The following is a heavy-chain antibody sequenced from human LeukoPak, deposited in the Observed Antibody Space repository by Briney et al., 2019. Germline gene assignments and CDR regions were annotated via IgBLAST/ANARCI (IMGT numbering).Heavy chain of an antibody. CDR2: INPDTGGT. V-gene: IGHV1-2*02. J-gene: IGHJ6*03. CDR1: GYTFTGYY. CDR3: ARMQQLRRSRYYYYYMDV. Sequence: GASVKVSCKASGYTFTGYYMHWVRQAPGQGLEWMGWINPDTGGTNYAQKFQGRVTMTRDTSITSAYMELSSLKSDDTAVYYCARMQQLRRSRYYYYYMDVWGKGTTVTISS. D-gene: IGHD6-13*01.